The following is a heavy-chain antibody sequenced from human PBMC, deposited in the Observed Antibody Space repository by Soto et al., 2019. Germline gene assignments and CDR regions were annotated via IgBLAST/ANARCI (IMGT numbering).Heavy chain of an antibody. Sequence: QVQLVESGGGVVQPGRSLRLSCAASGFTFSSYAMHWVRQAPGKGLEWVAVISYDGSNKYYADSVKGRFTISRDNSKNSLYLQMNSLRAEDTAVYYCVRAPGFVLEWPHRNAFDIWGQGTMVTVSS. CDR1: GFTFSSYA. J-gene: IGHJ3*02. CDR3: VRAPGFVLEWPHRNAFDI. V-gene: IGHV3-30-3*01. D-gene: IGHD3-3*01. CDR2: ISYDGSNK.